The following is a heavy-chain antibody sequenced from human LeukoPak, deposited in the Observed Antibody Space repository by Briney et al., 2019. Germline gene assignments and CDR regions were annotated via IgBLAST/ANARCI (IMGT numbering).Heavy chain of an antibody. CDR1: GYTFTSYY. Sequence: ASVKVSCKASGYTFTSYYLHWVRQAPGQGPEWMGIIDPSGGTTNYAQRFQGRVTMTRDTSTSTVYMELSSLRSEDTAVYYCARDLQQQLVRDWFDPWGQGTLVTVSS. CDR3: ARDLQQQLVRDWFDP. V-gene: IGHV1-46*01. D-gene: IGHD6-13*01. CDR2: IDPSGGTT. J-gene: IGHJ5*02.